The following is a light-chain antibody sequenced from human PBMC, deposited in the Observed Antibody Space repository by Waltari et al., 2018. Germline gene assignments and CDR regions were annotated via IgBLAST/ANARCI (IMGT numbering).Light chain of an antibody. CDR2: GAS. Sequence: EVLMTQSPATLSVSPGERGTLSCRASQSIARNLAWYQQKPGQAPRLLIYGASIRAPGVPDRFSGSWSGTEFTLTISSLQSEDFAVYYCQQYNNWRTFGQGTKVEIK. V-gene: IGKV3-15*01. CDR1: QSIARN. J-gene: IGKJ2*01. CDR3: QQYNNWRT.